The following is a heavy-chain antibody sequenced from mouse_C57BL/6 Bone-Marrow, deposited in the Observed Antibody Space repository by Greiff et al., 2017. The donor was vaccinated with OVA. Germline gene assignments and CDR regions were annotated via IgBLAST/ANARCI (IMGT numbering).Heavy chain of an antibody. V-gene: IGHV1-50*01. J-gene: IGHJ2*01. CDR1: GYTFSSYW. Sequence: QVQLQQPGAELVKPGASVKLSCKASGYTFSSYWMQWVKQRPGQGLEWIGEIDPSDSYTNYNQKFKGKATLTVDTSSSTAYMQLSSLTSEDSAVYYCARLITTVVAPDFDYWGQGTTLTVSS. D-gene: IGHD1-1*01. CDR3: ARLITTVVAPDFDY. CDR2: IDPSDSYT.